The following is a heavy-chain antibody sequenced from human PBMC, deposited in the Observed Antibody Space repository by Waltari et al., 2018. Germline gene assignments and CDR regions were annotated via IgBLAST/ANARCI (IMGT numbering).Heavy chain of an antibody. CDR2: IDYSGST. CDR3: ARGGRDGYNYGENWYFDL. J-gene: IGHJ2*01. CDR1: GGSISSSSYY. V-gene: IGHV4-39*07. D-gene: IGHD5-12*01. Sequence: QLQLQESGPGLVKPSETLSLTCTVSGGSISSSSYYWGWIRQPPGKGLEWIGSIDYSGSTYYNPSLKSRVTISVDTSKNQFSRKLSSVTAADTAVYYCARGGRDGYNYGENWYFDLWGRGTLVTVSS.